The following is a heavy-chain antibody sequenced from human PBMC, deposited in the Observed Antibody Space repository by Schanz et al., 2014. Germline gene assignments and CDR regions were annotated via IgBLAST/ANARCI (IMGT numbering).Heavy chain of an antibody. CDR1: GFTFSSYS. J-gene: IGHJ6*02. CDR2: ISSSSSSI. CDR3: AKDRQTTVNRVGYYYGMDV. V-gene: IGHV3-48*01. Sequence: EVQLVESRGGLVQPGGSLRLSCAASGFTFSSYSMNWVRQAPGKGLEWVSYISSSSSSIYYADSVKGRFTISRDNAKNSLYLQMNSLRAEDTALYYCAKDRQTTVNRVGYYYGMDVWGQGTTVTVSS. D-gene: IGHD4-4*01.